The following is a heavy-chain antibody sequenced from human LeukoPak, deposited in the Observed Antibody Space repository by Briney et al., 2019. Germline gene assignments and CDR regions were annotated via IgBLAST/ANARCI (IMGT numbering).Heavy chain of an antibody. CDR3: ARGAGMVPGDY. D-gene: IGHD5-18*01. Sequence: GGSLRLSCAGSGFTFSRWWMSWGRQGPGKGLEWVANIKKDGSETYCVDSVKGRFTISRDNAKNSLYLQMNSLRAEDTAVYYCARGAGMVPGDYWGQGSLVTVSS. CDR1: GFTFSRWW. J-gene: IGHJ4*02. CDR2: IKKDGSET. V-gene: IGHV3-7*05.